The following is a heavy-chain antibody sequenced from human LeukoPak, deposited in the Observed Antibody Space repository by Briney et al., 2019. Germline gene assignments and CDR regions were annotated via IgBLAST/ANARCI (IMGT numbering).Heavy chain of an antibody. V-gene: IGHV1-2*02. CDR3: ARAYRGWLQFSPDY. CDR1: GYTFTGYY. CDR2: INPNSGGT. J-gene: IGHJ4*02. D-gene: IGHD5-24*01. Sequence: GASVKVSCKASGYTFTGYYMHWVRQAPGQGLEWMGWINPNSGGTNYAQKFQGGVTMTRDTSISTAYMELSRLRSDDTAVYYCARAYRGWLQFSPDYWGQGTLVTVSS.